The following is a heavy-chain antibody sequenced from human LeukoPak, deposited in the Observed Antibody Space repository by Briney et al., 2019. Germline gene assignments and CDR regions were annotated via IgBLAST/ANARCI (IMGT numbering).Heavy chain of an antibody. Sequence: SETPSLTCAVYGGSFSGYYWSWIRQPPGKGLEWIGEINHSGSTNYNPSLKSRVTISVDTSKNQFSLKLSSVTAADTAVYYCARWSGARIDYWGQGTLVTVSS. J-gene: IGHJ4*02. CDR3: ARWSGARIDY. CDR1: GGSFSGYY. V-gene: IGHV4-34*01. D-gene: IGHD3-3*01. CDR2: INHSGST.